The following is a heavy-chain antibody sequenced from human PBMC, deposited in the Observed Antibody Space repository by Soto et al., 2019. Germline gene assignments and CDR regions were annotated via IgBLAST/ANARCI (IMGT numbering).Heavy chain of an antibody. J-gene: IGHJ1*01. Sequence: QAQLVESGGGVVQPGRSLRLSCVLSGFIFSDYAMHWVHQTPGKGLEWVAIVSSDGRQKFYTDSVKGRFTISKEFSNNTLFLQVNSLRPEDSGTYFCTRDARPYSIYRGGGLGLWGQGTLVTVSS. V-gene: IGHV3-30*03. D-gene: IGHD4-4*01. CDR1: GFIFSDYA. CDR2: VSSDGRQK. CDR3: TRDARPYSIYRGGGLGL.